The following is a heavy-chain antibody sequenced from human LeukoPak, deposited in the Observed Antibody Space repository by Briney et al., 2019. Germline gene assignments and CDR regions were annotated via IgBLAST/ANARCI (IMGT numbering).Heavy chain of an antibody. D-gene: IGHD2-15*01. CDR3: ARDGEYCSGGSCYGGSRYYFDY. V-gene: IGHV1-69*01. CDR1: GGTFSSYA. CDR2: IIPIFGTA. J-gene: IGHJ4*02. Sequence: ASVKVSCKASGGTFSSYAISWVRQAPGQGLEWMGGIIPIFGTANYAQKFQGRVTITADESTSTAYMELSSLRSEDTAVYYCARDGEYCSGGSCYGGSRYYFDYWGQGTLVTVSS.